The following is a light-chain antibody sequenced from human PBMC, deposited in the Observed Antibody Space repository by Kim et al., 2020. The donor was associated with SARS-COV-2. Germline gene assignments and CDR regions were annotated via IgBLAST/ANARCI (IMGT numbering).Light chain of an antibody. Sequence: SPVERATLSCRASQSVSYNVAWYQQKPGQAPRLIMYGASTRATGIPARFSGSGSGTEFTLTITSLQSEDFAVYYCQQYNNWPPITFGQGTRLEIK. CDR3: QQYNNWPPIT. J-gene: IGKJ5*01. CDR2: GAS. V-gene: IGKV3-15*01. CDR1: QSVSYN.